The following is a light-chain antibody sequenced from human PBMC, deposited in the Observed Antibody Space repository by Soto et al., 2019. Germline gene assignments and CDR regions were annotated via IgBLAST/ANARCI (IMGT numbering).Light chain of an antibody. CDR2: DAS. CDR3: LQFNTYPLT. Sequence: AIQLTQSPSSLSASVGDRVSITCRASQGISSALAWYQQKPGKAPKLLIYDASSLKSGVPSRFSGSGSGTDFTLTISSLLPGDFATYFCLQFNTYPLTFGGGTKVEIK. J-gene: IGKJ4*01. CDR1: QGISSA. V-gene: IGKV1-13*02.